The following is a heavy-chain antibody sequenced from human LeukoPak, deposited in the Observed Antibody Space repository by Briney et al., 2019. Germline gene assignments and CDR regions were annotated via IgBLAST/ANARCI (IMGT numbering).Heavy chain of an antibody. CDR2: IHHSGST. Sequence: SETLSLTCAVSGGSVSRSNWWNWVRPPPGKGLEWIGEIHHSGSTNCNPSLKRRVTMSVDKSKNQFPLKLSSVTAADTAVYYCARTEAFCSDTSCSNWFDPWGQGTLVTVSS. D-gene: IGHD2-2*01. V-gene: IGHV4-4*02. J-gene: IGHJ5*02. CDR3: ARTEAFCSDTSCSNWFDP. CDR1: GGSVSRSNW.